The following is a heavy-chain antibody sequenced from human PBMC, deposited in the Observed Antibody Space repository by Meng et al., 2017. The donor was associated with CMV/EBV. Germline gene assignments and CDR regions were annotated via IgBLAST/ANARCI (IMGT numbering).Heavy chain of an antibody. CDR2: IYPGDSDT. D-gene: IGHD5-24*01. CDR3: ATAPIEMATNGGFFDY. J-gene: IGHJ4*02. CDR1: GYSFTGYW. V-gene: IGHV5-51*01. Sequence: KVSCKGSGYSFTGYWIGWVRQMPGKGLEWMGIIYPGDSDTRYSPSFQGQVTISADKSISTAYLQWSSLKASDTAMYYCATAPIEMATNGGFFDYWGQGTLVTVSS.